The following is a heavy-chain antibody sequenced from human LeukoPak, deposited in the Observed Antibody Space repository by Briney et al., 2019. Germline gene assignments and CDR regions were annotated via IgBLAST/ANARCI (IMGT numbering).Heavy chain of an antibody. CDR3: ATDPPRF. CDR1: GGSFSGHY. CDR2: INHSGST. V-gene: IGHV4-34*01. Sequence: KSSETLSLTCAVYGGSFSGHYWSWIRQPPGKGLEWIGEINHSGSTNYNPSLKSRVTISVDTSKNQFSLKLSSVTAADTAVYYCATDPPRFWGQGTLVTVSS. J-gene: IGHJ4*02.